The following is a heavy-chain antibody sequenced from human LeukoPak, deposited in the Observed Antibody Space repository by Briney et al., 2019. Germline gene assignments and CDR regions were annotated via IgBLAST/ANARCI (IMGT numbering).Heavy chain of an antibody. CDR3: ARDLGRDYGDDVFDP. J-gene: IGHJ5*02. D-gene: IGHD4-17*01. CDR1: GGSMSSHY. V-gene: IGHV4-59*11. Sequence: SETLSLTCTVSGGSMSSHYWNWIRQSPGKGLEWIGYIYDSGSTNYNPSLKNRVTISVDTSKNQFSLKLSSVTAADTALYYCARDLGRDYGDDVFDPWGQGTLVIVSS. CDR2: IYDSGST.